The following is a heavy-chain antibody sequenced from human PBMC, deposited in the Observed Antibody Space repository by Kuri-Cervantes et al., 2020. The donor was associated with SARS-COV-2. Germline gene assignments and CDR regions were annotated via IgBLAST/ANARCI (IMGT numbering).Heavy chain of an antibody. CDR3: ARASGRYFDWSHI. D-gene: IGHD3-9*01. V-gene: IGHV4-30-4*08. CDR2: IYYSGST. Sequence: SCTVSGGSISSGDYYWSWIRQPPGKGLEWIGYIYYSGSTYYNPSLKSRVTISVDTSKNQFSLKLSSVTAADTAVYYCARASGRYFDWSHIWGQGTLVTVSS. J-gene: IGHJ5*02. CDR1: GGSISSGDYY.